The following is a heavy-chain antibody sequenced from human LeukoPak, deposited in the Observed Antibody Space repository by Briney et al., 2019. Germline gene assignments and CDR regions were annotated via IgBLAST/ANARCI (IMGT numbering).Heavy chain of an antibody. V-gene: IGHV3-48*03. CDR3: VRGIRQYSYGYGFDH. CDR1: GFTLSSYD. CDR2: ISSSGNTI. J-gene: IGHJ5*02. D-gene: IGHD5-18*01. Sequence: GGSLRLSCAASGFTLSSYDMNWVRQAPGKGLEWVSYISSSGNTIYYADSVKGRFTISRENAKNSLYLQMNSLRAEDTAVYYCVRGIRQYSYGYGFDHWGQGTLVTVSS.